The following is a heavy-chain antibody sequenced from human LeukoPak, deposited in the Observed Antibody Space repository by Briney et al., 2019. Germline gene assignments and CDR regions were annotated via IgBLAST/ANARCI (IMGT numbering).Heavy chain of an antibody. CDR2: IYSSGFT. CDR3: ARGWLQSGFDY. CDR1: GGSIRSSSYY. J-gene: IGHJ4*02. D-gene: IGHD5-24*01. Sequence: SETLSLTCSVSGGSIRSSSYYWAWIRQPPGEGLEWIGSIYSSGFTSYKPSLKSRLTISVDTSKNQFSLKLSSVTAADTAVYYCARGWLQSGFDYWGQGTLVTVSS. V-gene: IGHV4-39*01.